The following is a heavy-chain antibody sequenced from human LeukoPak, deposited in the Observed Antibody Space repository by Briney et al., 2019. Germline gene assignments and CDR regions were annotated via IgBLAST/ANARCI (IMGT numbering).Heavy chain of an antibody. J-gene: IGHJ5*02. CDR3: ARDFHPLNPPNVGLNWFDP. V-gene: IGHV3-74*01. CDR2: INSDGSST. CDR1: GFTFSSYW. Sequence: GGSLRLSCAASGFTFSSYWMHWVRQAPGKGLVWVSRINSDGSSTSYADSVKGRFTISRDNAKNSLYLQMNSLRAEDTALYYCARDFHPLNPPNVGLNWFDPWGQGTLVTVSS. D-gene: IGHD3-10*02.